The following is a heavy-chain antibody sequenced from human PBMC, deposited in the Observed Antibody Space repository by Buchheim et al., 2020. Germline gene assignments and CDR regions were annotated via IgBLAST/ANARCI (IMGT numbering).Heavy chain of an antibody. CDR1: GYSFTSYW. CDR2: IYPGDSDT. J-gene: IGHJ6*02. V-gene: IGHV5-51*01. CDR3: ARQGEIVVVPAAMTYDGMDV. Sequence: EVQLVQSGAEVKKPGESLKISCKGSGYSFTSYWIGWVRQMPGKGLEWMGIIYPGDSDTRYSPSFQGPVTISADKSISTAYPQWSSLKASDSAMYYCARQGEIVVVPAAMTYDGMDVWGQGTT. D-gene: IGHD2-2*01.